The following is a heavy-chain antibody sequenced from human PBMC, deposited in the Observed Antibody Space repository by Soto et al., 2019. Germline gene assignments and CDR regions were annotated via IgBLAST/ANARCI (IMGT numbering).Heavy chain of an antibody. V-gene: IGHV3-15*01. CDR2: IKSKTDGGTT. CDR1: GFTFSNAW. J-gene: IGHJ4*02. Sequence: GGSLRLSCAASGFTFSNAWMSWVRQAPGKGLEWVGRIKSKTDGGTTDYAAPVKGRFTISRDDSKNTLYLQMNSLKTEDTAVYYCTTMVRGVILSFQARGFYYFDYWGQGTLVTVSS. CDR3: TTMVRGVILSFQARGFYYFDY. D-gene: IGHD3-10*01.